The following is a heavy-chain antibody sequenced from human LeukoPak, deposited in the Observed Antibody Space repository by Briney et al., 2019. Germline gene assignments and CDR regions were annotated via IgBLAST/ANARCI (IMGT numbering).Heavy chain of an antibody. V-gene: IGHV1-46*01. Sequence: ASVKVSCKASGYTFTSYYMHWVRQAPGQGLEWMGIINPSGGSTSYAQKFQGRVTMTRDMSTSTVYMELSSLRSEDTAVYYCARIAAAGTDFDYWGQGTLVTVSS. D-gene: IGHD6-13*01. J-gene: IGHJ4*02. CDR1: GYTFTSYY. CDR3: ARIAAAGTDFDY. CDR2: INPSGGST.